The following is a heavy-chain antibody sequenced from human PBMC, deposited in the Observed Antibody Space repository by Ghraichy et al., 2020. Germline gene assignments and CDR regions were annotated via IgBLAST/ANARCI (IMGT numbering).Heavy chain of an antibody. D-gene: IGHD1-1*01. V-gene: IGHV3-64D*06. Sequence: GGSLRLSCSASGFTFSNYAMHWVRQAPGKGLEYVSGISNNGGSTYYADSVKGRFTISRDNSKNTLYLQMSSLRAEDTAVYYCVKGSPWGRAGTPEYFQHWGQGTLVTVSS. CDR3: VKGSPWGRAGTPEYFQH. CDR1: GFTFSNYA. CDR2: ISNNGGST. J-gene: IGHJ1*01.